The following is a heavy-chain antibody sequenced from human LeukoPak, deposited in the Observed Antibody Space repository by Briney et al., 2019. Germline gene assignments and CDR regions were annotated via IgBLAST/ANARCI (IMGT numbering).Heavy chain of an antibody. J-gene: IGHJ4*02. CDR1: GFTFDDYA. V-gene: IGHV3-9*01. CDR3: AKGVYGDYNLPFDY. CDR2: ISWNSGSI. D-gene: IGHD4-17*01. Sequence: GGSLRLSCAASGFTFDDYAMHWVRQAPGKGLEGVSGISWNSGSIGYADSVKGRFTISRDNAKNSLYLQMNSLRAEDTALYYCAKGVYGDYNLPFDYWGQGTLVTVSS.